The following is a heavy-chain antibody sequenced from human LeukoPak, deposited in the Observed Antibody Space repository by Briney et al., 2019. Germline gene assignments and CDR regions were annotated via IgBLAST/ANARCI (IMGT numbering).Heavy chain of an antibody. CDR1: GGSFSGYY. CDR3: ARHRRYCSSSNCYTFDY. Sequence: SETLSLTCAVYGGSFSGYYWSWLRQPPGKGLEWIGEINHSESTNYNPSLKSRVTISVDTSKDHFSLNLNSVTAADTAVYYCARHRRYCSSSNCYTFDYWGQGALVTVPS. CDR2: INHSEST. D-gene: IGHD2-2*02. V-gene: IGHV4-34*01. J-gene: IGHJ4*02.